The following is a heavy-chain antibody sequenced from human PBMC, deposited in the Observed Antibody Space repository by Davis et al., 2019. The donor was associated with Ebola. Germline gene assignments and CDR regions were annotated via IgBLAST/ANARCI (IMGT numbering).Heavy chain of an antibody. J-gene: IGHJ4*02. CDR3: ARHAGYSSGWYWGY. D-gene: IGHD6-19*01. CDR2: IYSGGST. Sequence: PGGSLRLSCAASGFTVSSNYMSWVRQAPGKGLEWVSVIYSGGSTYYADSVKGRFTISRDNSKNTLYLQMNSLRAEDTAVYYCARHAGYSSGWYWGYWGQGTLVTVSS. V-gene: IGHV3-66*04. CDR1: GFTVSSNY.